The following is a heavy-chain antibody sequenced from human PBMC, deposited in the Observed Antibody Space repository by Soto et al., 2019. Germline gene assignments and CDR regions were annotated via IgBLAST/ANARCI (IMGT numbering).Heavy chain of an antibody. Sequence: VSGGSISSYHWSWIRQPPGKGLEWIGYIHYSGSSNYNPSLKSRVTISVDTSKNHFSLKLSSVTAADTALYYCARHEGVVVPAAMFDYWGLGTLVTVSS. J-gene: IGHJ4*02. V-gene: IGHV4-59*08. CDR3: ARHEGVVVPAAMFDY. CDR1: GGSISSYH. D-gene: IGHD2-2*01. CDR2: IHYSGSS.